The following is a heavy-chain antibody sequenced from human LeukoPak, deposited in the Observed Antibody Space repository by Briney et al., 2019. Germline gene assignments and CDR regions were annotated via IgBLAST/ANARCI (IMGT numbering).Heavy chain of an antibody. D-gene: IGHD3-10*01. CDR2: MYYSGNS. CDR3: ATRNRGGWFDA. CDR1: GASIRSHY. V-gene: IGHV4-59*11. Sequence: SETLSLTCTVSGASIRSHYWSWIRQPPGKGLEWSGYMYYSGNSNYNPALKSRVTISVDTSKNQCSLKMISVTPADTAVFYCATRNRGGWFDAWGQGTLVTVSS. J-gene: IGHJ5*02.